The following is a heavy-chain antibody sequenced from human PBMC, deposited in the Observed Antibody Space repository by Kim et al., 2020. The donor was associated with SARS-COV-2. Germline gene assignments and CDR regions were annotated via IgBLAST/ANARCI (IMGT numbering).Heavy chain of an antibody. CDR2: IHYSGST. CDR3: ARSPLYCGSGSCYFDAFDI. D-gene: IGHD2-15*01. V-gene: IGHV4-39*01. J-gene: IGHJ3*02. CDR1: DGSIDSSTYY. Sequence: SETLSLTCTVSDGSIDSSTYYWGWVRQPPGKGLEWIGGIHYSGSTYCNPALKSRVTISVDTSKNQFSLKLSSVTAADTAVYYCARSPLYCGSGSCYFDAFDIWGQGTMVTVSS.